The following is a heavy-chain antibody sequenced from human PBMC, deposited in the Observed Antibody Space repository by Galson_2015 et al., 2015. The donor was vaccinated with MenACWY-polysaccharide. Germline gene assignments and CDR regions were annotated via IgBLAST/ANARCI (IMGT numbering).Heavy chain of an antibody. J-gene: IGHJ5*01. CDR2: MSSNGGA. V-gene: IGHV4-61*01. CDR1: GASVSGTTDY. D-gene: IGHD1-26*01. Sequence: SETLSLTCTVSGASVSGTTDYWSWLRQPPGKGLEWIGFMSSNGGANRNPSLKSRVTISIDTSKNQFSLRLNSVTAADTAMYYCAREPTYSGSFGWFDSWGQGTLVTVSP. CDR3: AREPTYSGSFGWFDS.